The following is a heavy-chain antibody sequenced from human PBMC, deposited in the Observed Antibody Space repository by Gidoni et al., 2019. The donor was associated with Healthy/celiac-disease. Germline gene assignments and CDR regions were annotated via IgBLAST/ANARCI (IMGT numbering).Heavy chain of an antibody. CDR1: GFTVSSNY. V-gene: IGHV3-66*01. D-gene: IGHD2-15*01. J-gene: IGHJ4*02. CDR3: ARVKGVAAEFDY. Sequence: VESGGSLRLSCAASGFTVSSNYMSWVRQAPGKGLEWVSVIYSGGSTYYADSVKGRFTISRDNSKNTLYLQMNSLRAEDTAVYYCARVKGVAAEFDYWGQGTLVTVSS. CDR2: IYSGGST.